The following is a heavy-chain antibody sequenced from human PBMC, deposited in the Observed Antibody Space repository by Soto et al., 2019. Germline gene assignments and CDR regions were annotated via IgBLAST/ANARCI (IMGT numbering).Heavy chain of an antibody. Sequence: SETLSLTCAVSGGSISSGGYSWSWIRQPPGKGLEWIGYIYHSGSTYYNPSLKSRVTISVDRSKNQFSLKLSSVTAADTAVYYCAVKGIVGDAFDIWGQGTMVTVS. J-gene: IGHJ3*02. D-gene: IGHD1-26*01. CDR1: GGSISSGGYS. CDR2: IYHSGST. V-gene: IGHV4-30-2*01. CDR3: AVKGIVGDAFDI.